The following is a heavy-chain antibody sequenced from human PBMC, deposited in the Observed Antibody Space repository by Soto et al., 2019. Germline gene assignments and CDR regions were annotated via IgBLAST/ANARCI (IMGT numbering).Heavy chain of an antibody. V-gene: IGHV3-33*01. CDR3: ARGGGSYSLYYYGMDV. CDR1: GFTFSSYG. CDR2: IWYDGSNK. Sequence: QVQLVESGGGVVQPGRSLRLSCAASGFTFSSYGMHWVRQAPGKGLEWVAVIWYDGSNKYYADSVKGRFTISRYNSKNTLYLQMNSLRAEDTAVYYCARGGGSYSLYYYGMDVWGQGTTVTVSS. D-gene: IGHD1-26*01. J-gene: IGHJ6*02.